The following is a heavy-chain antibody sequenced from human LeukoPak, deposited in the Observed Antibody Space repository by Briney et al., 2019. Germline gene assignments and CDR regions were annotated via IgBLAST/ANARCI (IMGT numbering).Heavy chain of an antibody. D-gene: IGHD4/OR15-4a*01. CDR2: IYYSGST. CDR3: AGSQQANALIRLFYYYYMDV. V-gene: IGHV4-31*03. J-gene: IGHJ6*03. Sequence: PSETLSLTCTVSGGSISSGGYCWSWIRQHPGKGLESIGYIYYSGSTYYNPSLKSRVTISVDTSKNQFSLKLSSVTAADTAVYYCAGSQQANALIRLFYYYYMDVWGKGTTVTVSS. CDR1: GGSISSGGYC.